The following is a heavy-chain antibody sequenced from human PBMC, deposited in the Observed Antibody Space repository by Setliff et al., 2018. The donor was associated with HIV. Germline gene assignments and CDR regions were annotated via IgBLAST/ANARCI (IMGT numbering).Heavy chain of an antibody. Sequence: LSLTCAVSGYSISSGYYWGWIRQPPGKGLEWIGSIYYSGSTYYNPSLKSRVTMSVDTSKNQVSLKLSSVTAADTAVYYCARDRAGWDGQVILYGLDIWGQGTMVTVSS. J-gene: IGHJ3*02. CDR1: GYSISSGYY. CDR2: IYYSGST. CDR3: ARDRAGWDGQVILYGLDI. D-gene: IGHD3-10*01. V-gene: IGHV4-38-2*02.